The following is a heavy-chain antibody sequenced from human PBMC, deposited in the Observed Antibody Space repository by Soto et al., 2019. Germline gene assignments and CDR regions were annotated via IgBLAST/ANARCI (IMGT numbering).Heavy chain of an antibody. D-gene: IGHD2-15*01. CDR1: GFFISSGNY. V-gene: IGHV4-38-2*01. Sequence: PSATLSLTCAVSGFFISSGNYWGWIRKPPGKGLEWSGSIFHGGNTYYNPSLKSRVTISVNMSKNQFSLKLNSVTAADTAVYYCARARWYDAFDVWGQGTVVTVSS. CDR3: ARARWYDAFDV. CDR2: IFHGGNT. J-gene: IGHJ3*01.